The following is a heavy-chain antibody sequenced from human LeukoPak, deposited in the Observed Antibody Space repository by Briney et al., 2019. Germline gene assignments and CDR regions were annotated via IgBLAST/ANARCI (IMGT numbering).Heavy chain of an antibody. D-gene: IGHD6-13*01. CDR2: IKEDGSEK. J-gene: IGHJ4*02. Sequence: GGSLRLSCAASGFTFSNYWMSWVRQAPGKGLEWVANIKEDGSEKYYVDPVKGRFTISRDNARNSLYLQMNSLRAEDTAVCYCASGRQLGYWGQGTLVTVSS. CDR3: ASGRQLGY. V-gene: IGHV3-7*01. CDR1: GFTFSNYW.